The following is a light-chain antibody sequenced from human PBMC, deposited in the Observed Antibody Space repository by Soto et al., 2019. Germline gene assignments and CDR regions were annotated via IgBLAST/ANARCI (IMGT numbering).Light chain of an antibody. V-gene: IGKV3-20*01. CDR1: QSVSTN. CDR3: QQYGTSPRT. J-gene: IGKJ2*01. CDR2: GAY. Sequence: THSPATLSCWGGERASLSCRASQSVSTNLAWYQQKPGQPPRLLIYGAYNRPTGIPDRFTGSGSGTDFTLTISRLQPEDFAVYYCQQYGTSPRTFGQGTKVDIK.